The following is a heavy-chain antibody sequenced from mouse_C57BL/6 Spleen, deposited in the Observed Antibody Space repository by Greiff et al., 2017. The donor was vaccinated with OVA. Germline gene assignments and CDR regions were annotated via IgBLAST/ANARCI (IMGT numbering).Heavy chain of an antibody. CDR2: IYPGSGNT. J-gene: IGHJ2*01. CDR3: ARWDYGSGRGY. Sequence: VKLMESGAELVRPGASVKLSCKASGYTFTDYYINWVKQRPGQGLEWIARIYPGSGNTYYNEKFKGKATLTAEKSSSTAYMQLSSLTSEDSAVYFCARWDYGSGRGYWGQGTTLTVSS. V-gene: IGHV1-76*01. CDR1: GYTFTDYY. D-gene: IGHD1-1*01.